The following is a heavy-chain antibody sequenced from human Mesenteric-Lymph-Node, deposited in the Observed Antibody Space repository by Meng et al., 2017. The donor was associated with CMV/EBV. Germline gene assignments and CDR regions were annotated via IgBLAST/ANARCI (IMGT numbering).Heavy chain of an antibody. J-gene: IGHJ3*02. CDR2: ISSSSSYI. Sequence: GESLKISCAASGFTFSSYSMNWVRQAPGKGLEWVSSISSSSSYIYYADSLKGRFTISRDNAKNSLYLQMNSLRAEDTAVYYCARERRERWLQYPHDAFDIWGQGTMVTVSS. D-gene: IGHD5-24*01. CDR3: ARERRERWLQYPHDAFDI. CDR1: GFTFSSYS. V-gene: IGHV3-21*01.